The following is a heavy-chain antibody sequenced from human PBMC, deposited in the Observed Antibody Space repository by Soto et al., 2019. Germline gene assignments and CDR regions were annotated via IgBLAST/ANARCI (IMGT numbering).Heavy chain of an antibody. D-gene: IGHD1-1*01. J-gene: IGHJ4*02. V-gene: IGHV1-18*01. CDR1: GYAFTTYG. Sequence: QVHLVQSGAEVKKPGASVKVSCKGSGYAFTTYGITWVRQAPGQGLEWMGWISAHNGNTNYAQKLQGRVTVTRDTSTSTADMELRSLRSDDTAVYYCARWRYGDYWGQGSLVTVSP. CDR3: ARWRYGDY. CDR2: ISAHNGNT.